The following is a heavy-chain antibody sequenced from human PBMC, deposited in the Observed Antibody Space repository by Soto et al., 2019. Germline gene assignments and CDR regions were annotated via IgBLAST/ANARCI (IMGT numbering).Heavy chain of an antibody. CDR3: ARGMTTVTTFDY. CDR2: IYHSGST. V-gene: IGHV4-30-2*01. CDR1: GGSISSGGYS. Sequence: QLQLQESGSGLVKPSQTLSLTCAVSGGSISSGGYSWSWIRQPPGKGLEWIGYIYHSGSTYYNPSRKGRVXTXAXWSKNQISLKLSSVTAADTAVYYCARGMTTVTTFDYWGQGTLVTVSS. D-gene: IGHD4-17*01. J-gene: IGHJ4*02.